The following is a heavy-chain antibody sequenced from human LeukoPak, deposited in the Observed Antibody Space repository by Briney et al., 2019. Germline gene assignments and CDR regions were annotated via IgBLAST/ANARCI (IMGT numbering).Heavy chain of an antibody. CDR3: ARGGAAGGTDAFDI. D-gene: IGHD6-13*01. CDR1: GFTFSNHE. J-gene: IGHJ3*02. CDR2: ISGSGSSI. V-gene: IGHV3-48*03. Sequence: PGGSLRLSCEGSGFTFSNHEMHWVRQAPGKGLEWVSYISGSGSSIYYGDSVKGRFTISRDNAKNSLYVQMNSLRAEDTAVYYCARGGAAGGTDAFDIWGQGTMVTVSS.